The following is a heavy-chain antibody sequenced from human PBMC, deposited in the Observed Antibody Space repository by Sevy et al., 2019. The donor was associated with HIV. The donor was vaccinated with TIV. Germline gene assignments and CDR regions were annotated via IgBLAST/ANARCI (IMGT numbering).Heavy chain of an antibody. CDR1: GFTFSSYA. D-gene: IGHD3-22*01. CDR3: ARSNYYDSSGYKYYFDY. Sequence: GGSLRLSCAASGFTFSSYAMSWVRQAPGKGLEWVSAISGSGGSTYYADSVKGRFTISRDNSKNTLYLQMNSLRDEDTAVYYCARSNYYDSSGYKYYFDYWGQGTLVTVSS. CDR2: ISGSGGST. J-gene: IGHJ4*02. V-gene: IGHV3-23*01.